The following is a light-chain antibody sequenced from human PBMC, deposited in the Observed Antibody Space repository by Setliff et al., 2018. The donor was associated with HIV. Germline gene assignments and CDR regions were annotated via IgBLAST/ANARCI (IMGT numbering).Light chain of an antibody. Sequence: DIVMTQSPDSLAVSLGERATINCKSSQSVLYSSNNKTYLAWYQQRPGQPPKLLIYWASTRESGVPDRFSGSGSGTDFTLTISSLQAEDVAVYYCQQYYSPPPTFGQGTKV. CDR3: QQYYSPPPT. CDR2: WAS. J-gene: IGKJ1*01. V-gene: IGKV4-1*01. CDR1: QSVLYSSNNKTY.